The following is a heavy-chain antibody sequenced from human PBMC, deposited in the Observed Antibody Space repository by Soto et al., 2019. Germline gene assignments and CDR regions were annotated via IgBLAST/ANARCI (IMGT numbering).Heavy chain of an antibody. CDR1: GFTFSDYY. CDR2: ISSSSSYT. CDR3: ARESPPSVAGHYLLTSNSSDP. J-gene: IGHJ5*02. D-gene: IGHD6-19*01. V-gene: IGHV3-11*06. Sequence: GGSLRLSCAASGFTFSDYYMSWIRQAPGKGLEWVSYISSSSSYTNYADSVKGRFTISRDNAKNSLYLQMNSLRAEDTAVYYCARESPPSVAGHYLLTSNSSDPWGQGPLVTVSS.